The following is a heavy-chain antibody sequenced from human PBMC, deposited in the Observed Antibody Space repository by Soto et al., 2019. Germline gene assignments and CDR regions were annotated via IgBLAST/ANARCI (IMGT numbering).Heavy chain of an antibody. Sequence: HLQESGPGLVKPSQTLSLTCVVSGGPVSGDDLYWSWIRHLPGKGLEWIANVYHTGTTYYNPSLKGRVSMSVDTSPNQFSLILASVTAADTAVYYCARALVTDYNSRDYHYYFAMDVWGQGTSVTVSS. CDR1: GGPVSGDDLY. J-gene: IGHJ6*02. CDR3: ARALVTDYNSRDYHYYFAMDV. CDR2: VYHTGTT. V-gene: IGHV4-31*02. D-gene: IGHD3-22*01.